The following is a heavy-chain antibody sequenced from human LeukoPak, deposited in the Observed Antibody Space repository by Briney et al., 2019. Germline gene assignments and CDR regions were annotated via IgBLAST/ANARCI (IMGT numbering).Heavy chain of an antibody. CDR1: GFIFSNYA. D-gene: IGHD3-22*01. CDR3: AKRDYSDSSAFAPFFEY. J-gene: IGHJ4*02. CDR2: ISGSGGRT. Sequence: GGSLRLSCAASGFIFSNYAMSWVRQAPGKGLEWVSGISGSGGRTYCADSVKGRFTISRDNSEKTLYLHMNSLRAEDTAEYYCAKRDYSDSSAFAPFFEYWGQGTLVTVSS. V-gene: IGHV3-23*01.